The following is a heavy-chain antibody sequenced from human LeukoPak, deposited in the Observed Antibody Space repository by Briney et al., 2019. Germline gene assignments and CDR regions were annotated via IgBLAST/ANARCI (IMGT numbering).Heavy chain of an antibody. D-gene: IGHD2-15*01. CDR3: AKDLTRQDIVVVVAATRPTGYFDL. V-gene: IGHV3-30*02. J-gene: IGHJ2*01. CDR2: IRYDGSNK. CDR1: GFTFSSYG. Sequence: GGSLRLSCAAPGFTFSSYGMHWVRQAPGKGLEWVAFIRYDGSNKYYADSVKGRFTISRDNSKNTLYLQMNSLRAEDTAVYYCAKDLTRQDIVVVVAATRPTGYFDLWGRGTLVTVSS.